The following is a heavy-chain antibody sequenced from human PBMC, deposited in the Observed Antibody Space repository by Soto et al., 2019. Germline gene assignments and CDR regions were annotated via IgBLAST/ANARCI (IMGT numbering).Heavy chain of an antibody. CDR3: VKDESINWYSGHFRH. D-gene: IGHD6-13*01. Sequence: PGGSLRLSCAASGFTFDDYAMHWVRQVPGKGLEWVSGINWNSGGIGYGDSVKGRFAISRDNAKNSLHLQMNSLSAEDTAFYYCVKDESINWYSGHFRHWGQGTLVTVSS. CDR2: INWNSGGI. J-gene: IGHJ1*01. V-gene: IGHV3-9*01. CDR1: GFTFDDYA.